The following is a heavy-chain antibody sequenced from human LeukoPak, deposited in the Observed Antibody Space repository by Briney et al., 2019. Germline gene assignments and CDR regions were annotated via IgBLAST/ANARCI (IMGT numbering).Heavy chain of an antibody. CDR1: GFIFSSYW. CDR2: IKQDGSEK. V-gene: IGHV3-7*01. J-gene: IGHJ6*02. Sequence: GGSLRLSCAASGFIFSSYWMSWVRQAPGKGLEWVANIKQDGSEKYYVDSVKGRFTISRDNAKNSLFLQMNNLRAEDTAVYYCARDHYYYDSSGGMDVWGQGTTVTVSS. CDR3: ARDHYYYDSSGGMDV. D-gene: IGHD3-22*01.